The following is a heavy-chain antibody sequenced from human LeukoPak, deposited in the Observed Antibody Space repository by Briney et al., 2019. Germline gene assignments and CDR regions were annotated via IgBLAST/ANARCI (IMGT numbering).Heavy chain of an antibody. Sequence: GGSLRLSCAASGFTFSDYYMSWIRQAPGKGLEWVSYISSSGNTIYYADSVKGRFTIPRDNAKNSLYLQMNSLRAEDTAVYYCCITMVRGGRLDAFDIWGQGTMVTVSS. CDR3: CITMVRGGRLDAFDI. D-gene: IGHD3-10*01. CDR2: ISSSGNTI. V-gene: IGHV3-11*01. CDR1: GFTFSDYY. J-gene: IGHJ3*02.